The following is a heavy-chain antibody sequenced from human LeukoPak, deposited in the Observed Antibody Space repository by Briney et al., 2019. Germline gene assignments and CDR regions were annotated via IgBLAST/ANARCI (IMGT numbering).Heavy chain of an antibody. D-gene: IGHD5-24*01. J-gene: IGHJ4*02. Sequence: SETLSLTCTVSGGSISSSSYYWGWIRQPPGKGLEWIGSIYYSGSTYYNPSLKSRVTISVDTSKNQFSLKLSSVTAADTAVYYCARGIRDGYKSRYFDYWGQGTLVTVSS. V-gene: IGHV4-39*07. CDR1: GGSISSSSYY. CDR3: ARGIRDGYKSRYFDY. CDR2: IYYSGST.